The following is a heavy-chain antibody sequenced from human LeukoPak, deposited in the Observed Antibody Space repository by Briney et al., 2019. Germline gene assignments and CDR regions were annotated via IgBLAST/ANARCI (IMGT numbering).Heavy chain of an antibody. CDR2: IYYSGST. Sequence: SQTLSLTCTVSGGSISSGDYYWSWIRQPPGKGLEWIGYIYYSGSTYYNPSLKSRVTISVDTSKNQFSLKLSSVTAADTAVYYCARLAAAGYYFDYWGQGTLVTVSS. D-gene: IGHD6-13*01. J-gene: IGHJ4*02. CDR1: GGSISSGDYY. V-gene: IGHV4-30-4*08. CDR3: ARLAAAGYYFDY.